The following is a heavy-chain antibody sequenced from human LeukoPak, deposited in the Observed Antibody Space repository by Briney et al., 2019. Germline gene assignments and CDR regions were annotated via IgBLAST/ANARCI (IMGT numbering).Heavy chain of an antibody. J-gene: IGHJ6*02. D-gene: IGHD2-21*02. Sequence: GGSLRLSCAASGFTFSSYAMHWVRQAPGKGLEWVAVISYDGSNKYYADSVKGRFTISRDNSKNTLYLQMNSLRAEDTAVYYCARELGIENCGGDCGNYYYGMDVWGQGTTVTVSS. CDR2: ISYDGSNK. V-gene: IGHV3-30-3*01. CDR3: ARELGIENCGGDCGNYYYGMDV. CDR1: GFTFSSYA.